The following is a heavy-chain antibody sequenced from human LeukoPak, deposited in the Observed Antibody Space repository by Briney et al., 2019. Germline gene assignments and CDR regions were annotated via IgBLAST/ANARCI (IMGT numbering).Heavy chain of an antibody. V-gene: IGHV4-4*07. CDR1: GGSISSHY. Sequence: SETLSLTCTVSGGSISSHYWSWIRQPPGKGLEWIGRIYTSGSTNYNPSLKSRVTMSVDTSKNQFSLKLSSVTAADTAVYYCARGGYDSSGYHDYWGQGTLVTVSS. CDR2: IYTSGST. D-gene: IGHD3-22*01. J-gene: IGHJ4*02. CDR3: ARGGYDSSGYHDY.